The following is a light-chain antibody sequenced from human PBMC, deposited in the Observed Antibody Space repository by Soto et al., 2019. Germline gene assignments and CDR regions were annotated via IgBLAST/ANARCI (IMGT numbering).Light chain of an antibody. J-gene: IGKJ3*01. CDR1: QGIRNF. Sequence: DIQMTQSPTSLSASVGDRVTITCRASQGIRNFVAWYQQKPGKAPKLLIYAASTLQLGVPSRFSGTGSGTQLTLTINKVQPEDVGNCSFRNYSSVLVFGPGTKVEIK. CDR2: AAS. CDR3: RNYSSVLV. V-gene: IGKV1-27*01.